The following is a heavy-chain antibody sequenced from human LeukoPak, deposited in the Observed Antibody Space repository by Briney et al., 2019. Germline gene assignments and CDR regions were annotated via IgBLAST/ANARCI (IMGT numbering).Heavy chain of an antibody. J-gene: IGHJ4*02. V-gene: IGHV1-18*01. CDR2: ISAYNGNT. Sequence: ASVTVSCKASGYTFTSYGISWVRQAPGQGLEWMGWISAYNGNTNYAQKLQGRVTMTTDTSTSTAYMELSSLRSEDTAVYYCARDTSDSSGYYSYFDYWGQGTLVTVSS. CDR3: ARDTSDSSGYYSYFDY. D-gene: IGHD3-22*01. CDR1: GYTFTSYG.